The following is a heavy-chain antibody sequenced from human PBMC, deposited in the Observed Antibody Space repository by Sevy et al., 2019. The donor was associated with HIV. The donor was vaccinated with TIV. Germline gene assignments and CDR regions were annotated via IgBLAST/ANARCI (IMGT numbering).Heavy chain of an antibody. D-gene: IGHD6-19*01. CDR3: AREGGASSAWFENWFGP. CDR1: GGSITSYS. Sequence: SETLSLTCTVSGGSITSYSWSWIRQPAGKGLEWLGRIYSNGNRNYNPSLKSRVTMSVETSKNQFSLKLTSVNAADTAVYFCAREGGASSAWFENWFGPWGQGTLVTVSS. V-gene: IGHV4-4*07. J-gene: IGHJ5*02. CDR2: IYSNGNR.